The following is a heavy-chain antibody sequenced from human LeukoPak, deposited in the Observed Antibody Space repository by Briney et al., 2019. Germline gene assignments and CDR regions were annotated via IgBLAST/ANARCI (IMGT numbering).Heavy chain of an antibody. D-gene: IGHD2-8*01. CDR2: ISDTGATT. V-gene: IGHV3-23*01. Sequence: GGSLRLSCAGSGFTFSSYAMSWARQAPGKGLEWVSAISDTGATTYDADSVKGRFTISRDNSRSTLYLQMNSLRAEATALYYCAKDTSIGRYCTNGVCSPFDYWGQGTLVTVSS. CDR3: AKDTSIGRYCTNGVCSPFDY. J-gene: IGHJ4*02. CDR1: GFTFSSYA.